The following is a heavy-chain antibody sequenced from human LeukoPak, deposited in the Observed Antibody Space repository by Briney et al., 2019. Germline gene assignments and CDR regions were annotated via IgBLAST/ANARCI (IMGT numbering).Heavy chain of an antibody. CDR3: AREDGSGWLYYFDY. CDR2: INSDGSST. Sequence: GGSLRLSCAASGFTFSSYWMHWVRQAPGKGLVWVSRINSDGSSTSYADSVKGRFTISRDNAKNTLYLQMNSLRAEDTAVYYCAREDGSGWLYYFDYWGQGTLVTVSS. J-gene: IGHJ4*02. CDR1: GFTFSSYW. D-gene: IGHD6-19*01. V-gene: IGHV3-74*01.